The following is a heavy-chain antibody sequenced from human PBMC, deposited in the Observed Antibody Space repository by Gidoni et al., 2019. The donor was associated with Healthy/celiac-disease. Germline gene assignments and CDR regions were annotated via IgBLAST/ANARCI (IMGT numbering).Heavy chain of an antibody. Sequence: QVQLQQWGAGLLKPSETLSLTCAVYGGSFRGYYWSWIRQPPGKGLEWIGEINHSGSTNYNPSLKSRVTISVDTSKNQFSLKLSSVTAAYTAVYYCARTPVVVTAISYWYFDLWGRGTLVTVSS. CDR2: INHSGST. CDR3: ARTPVVVTAISYWYFDL. D-gene: IGHD2-21*02. V-gene: IGHV4-34*01. CDR1: GGSFRGYY. J-gene: IGHJ2*01.